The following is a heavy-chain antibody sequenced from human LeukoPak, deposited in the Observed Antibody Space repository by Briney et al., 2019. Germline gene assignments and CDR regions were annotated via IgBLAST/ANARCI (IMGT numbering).Heavy chain of an antibody. V-gene: IGHV3-30*04. CDR2: ISYEGSNK. Sequence: PGGSLRLSCAASGFTFSSYAMHWVRQAPGKGLEWVAVISYEGSNKYYADSVKGRFTISRDNSKNTLYLQMNSLRAEDTAVYHCARDPKPLAVAGYFDYWGQGTLVTVSS. CDR1: GFTFSSYA. J-gene: IGHJ4*02. CDR3: ARDPKPLAVAGYFDY. D-gene: IGHD6-19*01.